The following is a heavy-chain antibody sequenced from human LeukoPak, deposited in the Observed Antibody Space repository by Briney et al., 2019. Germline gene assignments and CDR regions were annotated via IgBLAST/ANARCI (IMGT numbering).Heavy chain of an antibody. D-gene: IGHD6-19*01. CDR2: INWNGGST. CDR3: ARDRAGWYDDYYYYVDV. CDR1: GFTFDDYG. J-gene: IGHJ6*03. Sequence: PGGSLRLSCAASGFTFDDYGMSRVRQAPGKGLEWVSGINWNGGSTGYADSVKGRFTISRDNAKNSLYLQMNSLRAEDTALYYCARDRAGWYDDYYYYVDVWGKGTTVTVSS. V-gene: IGHV3-20*04.